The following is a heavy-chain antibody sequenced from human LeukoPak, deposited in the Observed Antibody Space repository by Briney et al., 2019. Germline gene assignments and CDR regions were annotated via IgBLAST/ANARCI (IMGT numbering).Heavy chain of an antibody. V-gene: IGHV3-43D*03. Sequence: GGSLSLSCAASGFTFDDYAMHWVRQAPGKGLEWVSLISWDGGSTYYADSVKGRFTISRDNSKNSLYLQMNSLRAEDTALYYCAKEAFAHAPWGYVGGWGPSSYFDYWGQGTLVTVSS. CDR2: ISWDGGST. J-gene: IGHJ4*02. CDR1: GFTFDDYA. D-gene: IGHD5-12*01. CDR3: AKEAFAHAPWGYVGGWGPSSYFDY.